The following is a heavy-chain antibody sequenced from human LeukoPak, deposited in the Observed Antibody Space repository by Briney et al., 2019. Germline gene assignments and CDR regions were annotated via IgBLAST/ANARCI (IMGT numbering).Heavy chain of an antibody. V-gene: IGHV1-2*02. CDR3: ASLFSDFGVSFDY. CDR2: INPNSGGT. Sequence: ASVKVSCKASGYTFAGYYMHWVRQAPGQGLEWMGWINPNSGGTNYAQKFQGRVTMTRDTSISTAYMEPSRLRSDDTAVYYCASLFSDFGVSFDYWGQGTLVTVSS. D-gene: IGHD3-3*01. CDR1: GYTFAGYY. J-gene: IGHJ4*02.